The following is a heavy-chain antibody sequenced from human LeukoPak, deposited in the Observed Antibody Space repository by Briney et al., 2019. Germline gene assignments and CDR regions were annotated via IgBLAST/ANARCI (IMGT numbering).Heavy chain of an antibody. CDR1: GYTFTSFD. J-gene: IGHJ4*02. D-gene: IGHD5-18*01. V-gene: IGHV1-8*01. Sequence: ASVKVSCKASGYTFTSFDMNWVRQATGQGLEWMGWMNPNSGNTGYAQKFQGRVTMTRNTSISTAYMELSSLRSEDTAVYYCARGGYSWRYYFDYWGQGTLVTVSS. CDR2: MNPNSGNT. CDR3: ARGGYSWRYYFDY.